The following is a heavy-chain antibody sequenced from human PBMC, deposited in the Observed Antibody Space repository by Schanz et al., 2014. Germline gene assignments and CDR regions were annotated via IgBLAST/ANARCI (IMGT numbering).Heavy chain of an antibody. CDR3: ARDGGEVVRGVSEGVNHYYYGMDV. J-gene: IGHJ6*02. Sequence: QVQLVQSGAEVKKPGASVKVSCKASGYTFTSYSMHWVRQAPGQGLEWMGIINLSGGSTNNAQKFQGRLAMSRDTSTITDYMELSSLRSEDTAVYYCARDGGEVVRGVSEGVNHYYYGMDVWGQGTLVTVSS. CDR1: GYTFTSYS. V-gene: IGHV1-46*03. D-gene: IGHD3-10*01. CDR2: INLSGGST.